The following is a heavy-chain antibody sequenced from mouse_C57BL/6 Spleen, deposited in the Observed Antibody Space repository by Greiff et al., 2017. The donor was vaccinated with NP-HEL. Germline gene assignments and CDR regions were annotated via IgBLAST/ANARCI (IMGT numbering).Heavy chain of an antibody. V-gene: IGHV1-50*01. CDR1: GYTFTSYW. CDR2: IDPSDSYT. D-gene: IGHD1-1*01. CDR3: ARHLQYYGSRDYAMDY. J-gene: IGHJ4*01. Sequence: VQLQQPGAELVKPGASVKLSCKASGYTFTSYWMQWVKQRPGQGLEWIGEIDPSDSYTNYNQKFKGKATLTVDTSSSTAYMQLSSLTSEDSAVYYCARHLQYYGSRDYAMDYWGQGTSVTVSS.